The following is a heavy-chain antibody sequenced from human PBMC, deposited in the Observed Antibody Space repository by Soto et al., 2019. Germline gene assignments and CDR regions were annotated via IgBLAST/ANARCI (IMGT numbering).Heavy chain of an antibody. D-gene: IGHD3-22*01. Sequence: QLQLQESGSGLVKPSQTLSLTCAVSGGSISSGGYSWSWIRQPPGKGLEWIGYIYHSGSTYYNPSLKSRVTISVESSKNQFSLKLSSGTAADTAVYYCARAPAYYDDSSGYYYVSAAFDIWGQGTMVTVSS. CDR1: GGSISSGGYS. J-gene: IGHJ3*02. CDR3: ARAPAYYDDSSGYYYVSAAFDI. V-gene: IGHV4-30-2*01. CDR2: IYHSGST.